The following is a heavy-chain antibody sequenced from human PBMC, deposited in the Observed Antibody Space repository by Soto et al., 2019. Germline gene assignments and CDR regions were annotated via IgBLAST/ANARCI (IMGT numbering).Heavy chain of an antibody. CDR1: VSTFSSYT. V-gene: IGHV1-69*02. CDR3: ARRRYCGAAKYYYGMDV. D-gene: IGHD2-21*01. Sequence: QVQLVQSGAEVKKPGSAVKVSCQASVSTFSSYTVSWVRQAPGQGLEWMGRIIPVLGVTNYAPKFKGRVTISADKSKTTAYMELSSLRSGDTAVNYCARRRYCGAAKYYYGMDVWGQGTTVTVSS. J-gene: IGHJ6*02. CDR2: IIPVLGVT.